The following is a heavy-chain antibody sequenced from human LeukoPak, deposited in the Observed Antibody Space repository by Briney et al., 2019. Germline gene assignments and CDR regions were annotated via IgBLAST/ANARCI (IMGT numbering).Heavy chain of an antibody. J-gene: IGHJ5*02. CDR1: GGSISSYY. V-gene: IGHV4-4*07. CDR2: IYTSGST. D-gene: IGHD6-13*01. CDR3: ARDYTVAAAGTGWFDP. Sequence: SETLSLTCTVSGGSISSYYWSWIRQPAGKGLEWIGRIYTSGSTYYNPSLKSRVTISVDTSKNQFSLKLSSVTAADTAVYYCARDYTVAAAGTGWFDPWGQGTLVTVSS.